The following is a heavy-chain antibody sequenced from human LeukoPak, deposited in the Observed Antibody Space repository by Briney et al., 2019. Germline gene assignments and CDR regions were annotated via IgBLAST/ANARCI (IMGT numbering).Heavy chain of an antibody. CDR1: GFTFSSYA. J-gene: IGHJ4*02. CDR2: ISGSGGST. CDR3: AKDLIIPDIVVVPAVLFDY. Sequence: PGGSLRLSRAASGFTFSSYAMSWVRQAPGKGLEWVSAISGSGGSTYYADSVKGRFTISRDNSKNTLYLQMNSLRAEDTAVYYCAKDLIIPDIVVVPAVLFDYWGQGTLVTVSS. V-gene: IGHV3-23*01. D-gene: IGHD2-2*01.